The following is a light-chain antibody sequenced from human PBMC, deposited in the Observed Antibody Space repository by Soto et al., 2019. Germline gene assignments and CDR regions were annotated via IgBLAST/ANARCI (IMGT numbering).Light chain of an antibody. CDR3: QQYNNWPPDRT. Sequence: EIVMTQSPATLSVSPGDRAALSCRASQSVGSNLAWYQQKPGQAPRLLIYGASTRATGIPARFSGSGSGTVFTLTISSLQSEDFASYFCQQYNNWPPDRTFGQGTKVEIK. V-gene: IGKV3-15*01. CDR2: GAS. J-gene: IGKJ1*01. CDR1: QSVGSN.